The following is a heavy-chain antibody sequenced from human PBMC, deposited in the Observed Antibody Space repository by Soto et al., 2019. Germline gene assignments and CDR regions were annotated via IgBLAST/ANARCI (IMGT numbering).Heavy chain of an antibody. V-gene: IGHV3-21*01. Sequence: GGSLRLSCAASGFTFDSYSMNWVRQAPGKGLEWVSSVSTSSSYIYYADSVKGRFTISRDNAKNSLYLQMNSLRAEDTAVYYCASPWFGIFYWGQGTLVTVSS. CDR2: VSTSSSYI. CDR3: ASPWFGIFY. J-gene: IGHJ4*02. D-gene: IGHD3-10*01. CDR1: GFTFDSYS.